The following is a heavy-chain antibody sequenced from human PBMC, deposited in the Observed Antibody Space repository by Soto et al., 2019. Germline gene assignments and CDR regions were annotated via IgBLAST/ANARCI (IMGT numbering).Heavy chain of an antibody. CDR1: GYRFTSYW. V-gene: IGHV5-51*01. Sequence: PGESLKISCRTSGYRFTSYWIAWVRQMPGKGLEWMGIIFPSDSDTRYSPSFQGQVTISADRSTSTVFLQWASLKASDTAVYFCARKDKSGYFNRFDPWGQGNLVTVSS. CDR3: ARKDKSGYFNRFDP. J-gene: IGHJ5*02. D-gene: IGHD3-22*01. CDR2: IFPSDSDT.